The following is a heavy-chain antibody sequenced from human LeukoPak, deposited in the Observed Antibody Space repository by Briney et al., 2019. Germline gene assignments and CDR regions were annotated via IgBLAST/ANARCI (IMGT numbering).Heavy chain of an antibody. CDR1: GGSFSGYH. J-gene: IGHJ5*02. Sequence: KPSETLSLTCAVYGGSFSGYHWSWIRQPPGKGLEWIGEINHSGSTNYNPSLKSRVTISVDTSKNQFSLKLSSVTAADTAVYYCARGQYSYGKGDWFDPWGQGTLVTVSS. V-gene: IGHV4-34*01. CDR2: INHSGST. D-gene: IGHD5-18*01. CDR3: ARGQYSYGKGDWFDP.